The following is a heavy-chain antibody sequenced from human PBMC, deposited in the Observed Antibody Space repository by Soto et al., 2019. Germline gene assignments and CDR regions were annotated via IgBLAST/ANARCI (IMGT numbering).Heavy chain of an antibody. J-gene: IGHJ5*02. CDR3: AIDSPQTSYALNWFDP. D-gene: IGHD2-2*01. CDR1: GFTFSDYY. V-gene: IGHV3-11*01. CDR2: ISISGSTI. Sequence: QVQLVESGGGLVKPGGSLRLSCAASGFTFSDYYMSWIRQAPGKGLEWVSYISISGSTIYYADSVKGRFTISRDNAKNSLYLQMNSRRAEDTAVYYCAIDSPQTSYALNWFDPWGQGTLVTVSS.